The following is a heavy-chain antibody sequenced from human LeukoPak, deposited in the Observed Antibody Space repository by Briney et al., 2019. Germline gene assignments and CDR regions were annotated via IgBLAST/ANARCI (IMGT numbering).Heavy chain of an antibody. J-gene: IGHJ4*02. V-gene: IGHV4-61*01. CDR3: ARAAYSGSYHSDY. Sequence: KPSETLSLTCTVSGGSVNSGSYYWNWIRQPPGKGLEWIGYIHYSGSTNYNPSLKSRVTISVDTSKNQFSLKLSSVTAADTAVYYCARAAYSGSYHSDYWGQGTLVTVSS. D-gene: IGHD1-26*01. CDR1: GGSVNSGSYY. CDR2: IHYSGST.